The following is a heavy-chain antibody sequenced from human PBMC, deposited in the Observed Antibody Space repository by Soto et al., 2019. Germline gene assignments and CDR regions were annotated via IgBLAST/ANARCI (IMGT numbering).Heavy chain of an antibody. D-gene: IGHD4-4*01. CDR1: GSPISSYY. CDR2: IYYTGTT. V-gene: IGHV4-59*08. Sequence: PSETLSLTCSVSGSPISSYYWGWFRLPPGKGLEWVGYIYYTGTTSYNPSLKGRVTVSLDTSKKQFSLKLSSVTAADTAVYFCARHGPGRRYSDYWGQGTLVSVSS. J-gene: IGHJ4*02. CDR3: ARHGPGRRYSDY.